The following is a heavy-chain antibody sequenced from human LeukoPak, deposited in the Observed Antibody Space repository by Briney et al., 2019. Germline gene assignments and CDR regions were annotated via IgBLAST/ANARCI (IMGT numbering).Heavy chain of an antibody. CDR3: ARGTSSGWTDY. CDR2: MNPNSGNT. Sequence: ASVKVSCKASGYTFTSYDINWVRQATGQGREWMGWMNPNSGNTGYAQKFQGRVTITRNTSTSTAYMELSSLRSEDTAVYYCARGTSSGWTDYWGQGTLVTVSS. D-gene: IGHD6-19*01. J-gene: IGHJ4*02. V-gene: IGHV1-8*03. CDR1: GYTFTSYD.